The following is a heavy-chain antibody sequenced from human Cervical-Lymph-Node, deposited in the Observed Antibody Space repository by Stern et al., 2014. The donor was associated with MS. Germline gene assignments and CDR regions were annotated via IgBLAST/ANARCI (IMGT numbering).Heavy chain of an antibody. CDR2: INGGPGTT. Sequence: QVQLFQPGAEVKKPGASMTISCKTSGYNFIDHAIHWVRQAPGQRLEWMGWINGGPGTTKYSQKFQGRVSFTRDKAASAAYMDLSSLSPDDTAVYYCARQPDYSDFLDFWGQGTLVTVSS. CDR3: ARQPDYSDFLDF. D-gene: IGHD4-11*01. J-gene: IGHJ4*02. V-gene: IGHV1-3*01. CDR1: GYNFIDHA.